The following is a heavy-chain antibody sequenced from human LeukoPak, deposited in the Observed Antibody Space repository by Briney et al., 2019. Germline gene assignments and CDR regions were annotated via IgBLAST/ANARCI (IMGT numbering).Heavy chain of an antibody. D-gene: IGHD6-13*01. J-gene: IGHJ6*03. Sequence: GGSLRLSCAASGFTFSSYAMHWVRQAPGKGLEWVAVISYDGSNKYYADSVKGRFTISRDNSKNTLYLQMNSLRAGDTAVYYCARDPGYSSSWSYYYYYMDVWGKGTTVTVSS. CDR3: ARDPGYSSSWSYYYYYMDV. CDR1: GFTFSSYA. CDR2: ISYDGSNK. V-gene: IGHV3-30-3*01.